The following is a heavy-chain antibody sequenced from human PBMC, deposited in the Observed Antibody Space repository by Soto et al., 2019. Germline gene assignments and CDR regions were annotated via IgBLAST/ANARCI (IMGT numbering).Heavy chain of an antibody. J-gene: IGHJ3*02. CDR3: ARVERGTATTVVDAFDI. CDR2: MSHSGGT. Sequence: QVQLQQWGAGLLKPSETLSLTCAVYGGFVSSGSYYWSWIRQPPGKGLEWIGEMSHSGGTHFNPSLKSRLTISVSTSKNQFSLKMSSVTAADTALYYCARVERGTATTVVDAFDIWGPGTMVTVSS. D-gene: IGHD1-1*01. CDR1: GGFVSSGSYY. V-gene: IGHV4-34*01.